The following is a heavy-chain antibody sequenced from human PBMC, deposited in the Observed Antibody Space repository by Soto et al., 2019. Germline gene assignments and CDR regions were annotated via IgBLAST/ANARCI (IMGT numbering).Heavy chain of an antibody. J-gene: IGHJ6*02. CDR3: ASLGVDTAMVRRFYYYYYGMDV. D-gene: IGHD5-18*01. CDR1: GGSISSSSYY. CDR2: IYYSGST. Sequence: SETLSLTCTVSGGSISSSSYYWGWIRQPPGKGLEWIGSIYYSGSTYYNPSLKSRVTISVDTSKNQFSLKLSSVTAADTAVYYCASLGVDTAMVRRFYYYYYGMDVWGQRTTVTVSS. V-gene: IGHV4-39*01.